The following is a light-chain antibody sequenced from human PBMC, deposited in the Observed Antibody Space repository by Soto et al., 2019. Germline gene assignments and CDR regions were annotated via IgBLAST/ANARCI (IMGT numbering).Light chain of an antibody. V-gene: IGKV3-20*01. CDR3: QQYGSSPLT. Sequence: EIVLTKSPGTLSLSPGEQATLSCRASQSVYSNYLAWYQQKPGQAPRLLIYGASSRATGVPDRFSGSGSGTDFTLTINRLGPEDFAVYFCQQYGSSPLTFGPGTKVDF. J-gene: IGKJ3*01. CDR2: GAS. CDR1: QSVYSNY.